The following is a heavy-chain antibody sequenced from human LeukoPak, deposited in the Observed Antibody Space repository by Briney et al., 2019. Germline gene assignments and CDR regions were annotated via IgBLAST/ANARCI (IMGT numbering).Heavy chain of an antibody. D-gene: IGHD3-22*01. CDR3: AREHYDSSGYYGY. Sequence: PGGSLRLSCAASGFTFRDYYMSWIRQAPGKGLEWLSYISSSSSYTNYADSVKGRFTISRDNAKNSLYLQMNSLRAEGTAVYYCAREHYDSSGYYGYWGQGTLVTVSS. J-gene: IGHJ4*02. CDR2: ISSSSSYT. V-gene: IGHV3-11*06. CDR1: GFTFRDYY.